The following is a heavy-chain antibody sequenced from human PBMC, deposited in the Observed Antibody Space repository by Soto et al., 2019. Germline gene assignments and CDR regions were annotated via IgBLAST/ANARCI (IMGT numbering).Heavy chain of an antibody. CDR1: GGSISSYY. J-gene: IGHJ4*02. V-gene: IGHV4-59*08. Sequence: QVQLQESGPGLVKPSETLSLTCTVSGGSISSYYWSWIRQPPGKGLEWIGYIYYSGSTNNNPSLKSRVTISLDTSKNQFSLKLSSVTAADTAVYYCARRSGSVVAGVGFDYLGQGTLVTVSS. D-gene: IGHD6-19*01. CDR3: ARRSGSVVAGVGFDY. CDR2: IYYSGST.